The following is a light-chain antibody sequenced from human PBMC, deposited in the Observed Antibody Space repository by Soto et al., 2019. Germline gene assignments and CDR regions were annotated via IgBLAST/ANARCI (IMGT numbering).Light chain of an antibody. CDR1: HTVTSN. V-gene: IGKV3D-11*03. J-gene: IGKJ4*01. Sequence: EIVLTQSPGTLSLSPGERATLSCRASHTVTSNSIASYQQTPGQAPRLLIYDASNRATGIPARFSGSGSGTDFTLTISSLEPEDFAVYYCQQRSNWPLTFGGGNKVDIK. CDR2: DAS. CDR3: QQRSNWPLT.